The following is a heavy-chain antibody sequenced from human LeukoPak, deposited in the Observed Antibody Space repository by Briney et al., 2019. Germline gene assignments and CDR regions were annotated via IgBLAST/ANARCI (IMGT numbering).Heavy chain of an antibody. CDR2: ISISSNYI. J-gene: IGHJ4*02. D-gene: IGHD6-19*01. V-gene: IGHV3-21*01. Sequence: GRSLRLSCAASGFTFDDYAMNWVRQAPGKGLEWVSSISISSNYIYYTDSVKGRFTISRDNAKNSLYLQMNSLRAEDTAVYYCARADRVAGPLDYWGQGTLVTVSS. CDR1: GFTFDDYA. CDR3: ARADRVAGPLDY.